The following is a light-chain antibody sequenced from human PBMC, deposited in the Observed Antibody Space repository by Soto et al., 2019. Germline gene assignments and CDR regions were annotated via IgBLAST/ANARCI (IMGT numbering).Light chain of an antibody. V-gene: IGKV1-5*01. CDR1: QSISSW. CDR2: DAS. Sequence: DIPMTQSPSTLSASVGDRVTITCRASQSISSWLAWYQQKPGKAPNLLIYDASSLESGVPSRFSGSGSGTEFTLTISSLQPDDFATYYCQQYHSYSLTFGQGTKLEIK. J-gene: IGKJ2*01. CDR3: QQYHSYSLT.